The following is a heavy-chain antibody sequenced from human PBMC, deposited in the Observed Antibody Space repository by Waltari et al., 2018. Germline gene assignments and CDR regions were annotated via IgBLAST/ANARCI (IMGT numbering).Heavy chain of an antibody. J-gene: IGHJ6*03. Sequence: QVQLVESGGGVVQPGRSLRLSCAASGFTFSSYGMHWVRQAPGKGLEWVAVISYDGSNKYYADSVKGRFTISRDNSKNTLYLQMNSLRAEDTAVYYCAKGPQDYYYMDVWGRGTTVTVSS. CDR3: AKGPQDYYYMDV. V-gene: IGHV3-30*18. CDR2: ISYDGSNK. CDR1: GFTFSSYG.